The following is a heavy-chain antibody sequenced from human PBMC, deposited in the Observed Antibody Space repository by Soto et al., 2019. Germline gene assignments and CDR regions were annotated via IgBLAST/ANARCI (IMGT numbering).Heavy chain of an antibody. Sequence: ASVKVLCQASGYTFTSHGLSWVRQAPGQGPEGMGWISAYNGNTNYAQKLQGRVTMTTDTSTSTAYMELRSLRSDDTAVYYCARRVDYFDYWGQGTLVTVSS. J-gene: IGHJ4*02. CDR2: ISAYNGNT. D-gene: IGHD2-15*01. V-gene: IGHV1-18*01. CDR1: GYTFTSHG. CDR3: ARRVDYFDY.